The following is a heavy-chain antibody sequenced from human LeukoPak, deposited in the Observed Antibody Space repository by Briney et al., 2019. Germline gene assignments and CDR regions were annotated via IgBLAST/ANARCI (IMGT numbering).Heavy chain of an antibody. J-gene: IGHJ4*02. CDR3: ATDPRYSGSYAF. CDR1: GYTLTELS. Sequence: ASVKVSCKVSGYTLTELSVHWVRQAPGKGLAWMGGFAPEDGETIYAQKFQGRVAMTEDTSTDTAYMELSSLRSEDTAVYYCATDPRYSGSYAFWGQGTLVTVPS. D-gene: IGHD1-26*01. V-gene: IGHV1-24*01. CDR2: FAPEDGET.